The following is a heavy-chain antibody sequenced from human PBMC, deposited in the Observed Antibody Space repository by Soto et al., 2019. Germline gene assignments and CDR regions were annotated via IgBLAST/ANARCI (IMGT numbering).Heavy chain of an antibody. V-gene: IGHV1-8*01. CDR3: ARGYCSSTSCYRPYYMDV. D-gene: IGHD2-2*01. CDR1: GYTITSYD. J-gene: IGHJ6*03. Sequence: ASVKVSCKASGYTITSYDINWVRQATGQGLEWMGWMNPNSGNTGYAQKFQGRVTMTRNTSISTAYMELSSLRSEDTAVYYCARGYCSSTSCYRPYYMDVWGKGTTVTVSS. CDR2: MNPNSGNT.